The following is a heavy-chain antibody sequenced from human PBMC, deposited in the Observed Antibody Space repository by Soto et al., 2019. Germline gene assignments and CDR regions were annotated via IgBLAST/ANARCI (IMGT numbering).Heavy chain of an antibody. J-gene: IGHJ4*02. CDR2: IYYSGST. D-gene: IGHD4-17*01. CDR1: GGSISSSSYY. V-gene: IGHV4-39*01. Sequence: QLQLQESGPGLVKPSETLSLTCTVSGGSISSSSYYWGWIRQPPGKGLEWIGSIYYSGSTYYNPSVKRRVTISVDTSKNQFSLKLSSVAAADTAVYYCARSYGDYGSYWGQGTLVTVYS. CDR3: ARSYGDYGSY.